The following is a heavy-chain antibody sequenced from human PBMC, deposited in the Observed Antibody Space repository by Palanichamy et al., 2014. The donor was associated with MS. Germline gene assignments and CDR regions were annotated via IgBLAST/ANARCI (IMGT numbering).Heavy chain of an antibody. CDR2: IYYSGTT. Sequence: QVQLQESGPGLVKPSETLSLTCTVSGGSISSYYWSWIRQPPGKGLEWIGYIYYSGTTNYNPSLKSRVTISVDTSKNHFSLKLSSVTAADTAVYYCARRGYSAAVDYWGRGTLVTASS. CDR1: GGSISSYY. J-gene: IGHJ4*02. CDR3: ARRGYSAAVDY. D-gene: IGHD6-13*01. V-gene: IGHV4-59*12.